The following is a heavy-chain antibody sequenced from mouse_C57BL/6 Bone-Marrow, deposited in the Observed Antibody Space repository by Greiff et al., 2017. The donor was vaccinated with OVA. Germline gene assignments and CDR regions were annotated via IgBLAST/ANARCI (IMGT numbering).Heavy chain of an antibody. D-gene: IGHD1-3*01. CDR3: ARSYNRPGY. V-gene: IGHV1-19*01. CDR1: GYTFTDYY. CDR2: INPYNGGT. Sequence: VQLQQSGPVLVKPGASVKMSCKASGYTFTDYYMNWVKQSHGKSLEWIGVINPYNGGTSYNQKFKGKATLTVDKSSSTAYMELNSLTSEDSEVYYCARSYNRPGYWGQGTTLTVSS. J-gene: IGHJ2*01.